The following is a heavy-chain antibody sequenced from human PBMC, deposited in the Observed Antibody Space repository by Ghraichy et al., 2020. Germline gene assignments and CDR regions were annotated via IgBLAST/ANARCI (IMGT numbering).Heavy chain of an antibody. V-gene: IGHV4-34*01. J-gene: IGHJ6*02. CDR3: ARRPHIVLMVYASYYGMDV. Sequence: SETLSLTCAVYGGSFSGYYWSWIRQPPGKGLEWIGEINHSGSTNYNPSLKSRVTISVDTSKNQFSLKLSSVTAADTAVYYCARRPHIVLMVYASYYGMDVWGQGTTVTVSS. CDR1: GGSFSGYY. CDR2: INHSGST. D-gene: IGHD2-8*01.